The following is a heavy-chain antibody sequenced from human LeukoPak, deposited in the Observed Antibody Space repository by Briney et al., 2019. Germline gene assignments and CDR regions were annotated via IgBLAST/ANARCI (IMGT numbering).Heavy chain of an antibody. V-gene: IGHV3-73*01. CDR3: TRLDRSSA. Sequence: GGSLRLSCAASGFTFSGSAMHWVRQASGKGLEWVGRIRSKANSYATAYAASVKGRFAISRDDSKNTAYLQMNSLKTEDTAVYYCTRLDRSSAWGQGTLVTVSS. CDR1: GFTFSGSA. J-gene: IGHJ5*02. CDR2: IRSKANSYAT. D-gene: IGHD6-13*01.